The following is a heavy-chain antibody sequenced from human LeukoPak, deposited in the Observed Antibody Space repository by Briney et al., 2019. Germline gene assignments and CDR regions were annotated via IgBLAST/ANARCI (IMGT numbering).Heavy chain of an antibody. D-gene: IGHD3-22*01. CDR3: ARDRGDSSGYYYEAWFDP. J-gene: IGHJ5*02. V-gene: IGHV3-30-3*01. CDR2: ISYDGSNK. Sequence: GGSLRLSCAASGFTFSSYAMHWVHQAPGKGLEWVAVISYDGSNKYYADSVKGRFTISRDNSKNTLYLQMNSLRAEDTAVYYCARDRGDSSGYYYEAWFDPWGQGTLVTVSS. CDR1: GFTFSSYA.